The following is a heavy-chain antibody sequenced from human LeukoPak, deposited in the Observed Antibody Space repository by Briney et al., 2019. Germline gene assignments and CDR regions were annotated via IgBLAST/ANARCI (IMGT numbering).Heavy chain of an antibody. J-gene: IGHJ4*02. CDR3: ARAPVAYSSSWYCDY. Sequence: GGSLRLSCAASGFTFSSYEMNWVRQAPGKGLEWVSYISSSGSTIYYADSVKGRFTISRDNAKNSLYLQMNSLRAEDTAVYYCARAPVAYSSSWYCDYWGQGTLVTVSS. CDR2: ISSSGSTI. CDR1: GFTFSSYE. D-gene: IGHD6-13*01. V-gene: IGHV3-48*03.